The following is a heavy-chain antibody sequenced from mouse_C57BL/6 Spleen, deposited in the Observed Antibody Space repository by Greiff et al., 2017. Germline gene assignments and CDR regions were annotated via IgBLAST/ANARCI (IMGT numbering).Heavy chain of an antibody. CDR1: GFTFSDYG. J-gene: IGHJ2*01. CDR2: ISSGSSTI. CDR3: ARLGLGDY. V-gene: IGHV5-17*01. D-gene: IGHD4-1*01. Sequence: EVQLVESGGGLVKPGGSLKLSCAASGFTFSDYGMHWVRQAPEQGLEWVAYISSGSSTIYYADTVKGRFTISRDNAKNTLFLQMTSLRAEDTAMYYCARLGLGDYWGQGTTLTVSS.